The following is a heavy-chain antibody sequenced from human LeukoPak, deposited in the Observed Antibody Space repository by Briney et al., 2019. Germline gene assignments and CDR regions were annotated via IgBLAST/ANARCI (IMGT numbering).Heavy chain of an antibody. CDR3: ARDRSYDSSGYLTG. CDR1: GFTFSSYS. V-gene: IGHV3-21*01. D-gene: IGHD3-22*01. Sequence: GGSLRLSCAASGFTFSSYSMNWVRQAPGKGLELVSSISSSSSYIYYADSVKGRFTISRDNAKNSLYLQMNSLRAEDTAVYYCARDRSYDSSGYLTGWGQGTLVTVSS. CDR2: ISSSSSYI. J-gene: IGHJ4*02.